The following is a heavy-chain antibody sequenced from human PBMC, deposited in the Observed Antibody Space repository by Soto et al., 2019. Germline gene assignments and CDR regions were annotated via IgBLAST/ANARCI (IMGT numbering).Heavy chain of an antibody. D-gene: IGHD6-19*01. CDR2: INAGNGNT. V-gene: IGHV1-3*01. CDR1: GYTFTSYA. J-gene: IGHJ6*02. CDR3: ARLAVAGNYYYGMDV. Sequence: QVQLVQSGAEVKKPGASVKVSCKASGYTFTSYAMHWVRQAPGQRLEWMGWINAGNGNTKYSQKFQGRVTITRDTSASTAYMELSSPRSEDTAVYYCARLAVAGNYYYGMDVWGQGTTVTVSS.